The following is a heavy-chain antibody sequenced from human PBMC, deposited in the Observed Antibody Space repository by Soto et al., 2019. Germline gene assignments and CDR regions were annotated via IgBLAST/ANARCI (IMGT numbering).Heavy chain of an antibody. Sequence: PGGSLRLSCAASGFSFRSYGMHWVRQAPGKGLEWVAVISYGGHTGYTDSVKGRFTVSRDNSENTLSLHMNSLRVEDTAVYYCAKEGTVGVGHNCLFDSWGQGTPVTVSS. D-gene: IGHD1-1*01. V-gene: IGHV3-30*18. CDR3: AKEGTVGVGHNCLFDS. CDR2: ISYGGHT. J-gene: IGHJ4*02. CDR1: GFSFRSYG.